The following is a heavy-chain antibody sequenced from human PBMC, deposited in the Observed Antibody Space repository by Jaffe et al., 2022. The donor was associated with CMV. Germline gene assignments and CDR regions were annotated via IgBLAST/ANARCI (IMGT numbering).Heavy chain of an antibody. V-gene: IGHV3-21*01. Sequence: EVQLVESGGGLVKPGGSLRLSCAASGFTFSSYSMNWVRQAPGKGLEWVSSISSSSSYIYYADSVKGRFTISRDNAKNSLYLQMNSLRAEDTAVYYCARIGWLPDGYDYWGQGTLVTVSS. CDR1: GFTFSSYS. CDR2: ISSSSSYI. CDR3: ARIGWLPDGYDY. D-gene: IGHD5-12*01. J-gene: IGHJ4*02.